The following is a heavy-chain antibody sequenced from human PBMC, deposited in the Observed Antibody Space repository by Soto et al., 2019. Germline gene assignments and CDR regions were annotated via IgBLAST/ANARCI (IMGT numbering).Heavy chain of an antibody. CDR2: FASGVDTT. V-gene: IGHV3-48*03. Sequence: XGSLGLSFAASGFTVSSFAVTWVRQAPGKGLEWVSYFASGVDTTYYADSVKGRFTISRDNAKNSLYLQMNSLRAEDSAVYYCARVGDDRHFGKMSFFEFWGHGTLVTV. D-gene: IGHD3-16*01. CDR3: ARVGDDRHFGKMSFFEF. J-gene: IGHJ4*01. CDR1: GFTVSSFA.